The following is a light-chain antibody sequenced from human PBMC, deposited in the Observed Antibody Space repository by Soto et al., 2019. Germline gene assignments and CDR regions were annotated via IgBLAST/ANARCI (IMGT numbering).Light chain of an antibody. V-gene: IGLV1-47*02. CDR2: SNN. CDR1: SANIVNNY. CDR3: VSWDDSLSGLV. J-gene: IGLJ1*01. Sequence: QSVLTQPPSASGTPGQRVTISCSGRSANIVNNYVCWYQQLPGTAPKLLIYSNNQRPSGVPDRFSGSKSGTSASLAISGLRSEDEADYYCVSWDDSLSGLVFGTGTKLTVL.